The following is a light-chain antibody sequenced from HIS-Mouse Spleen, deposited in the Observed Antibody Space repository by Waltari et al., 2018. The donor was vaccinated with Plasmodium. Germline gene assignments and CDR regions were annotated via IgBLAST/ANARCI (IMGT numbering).Light chain of an antibody. Sequence: QSALTQPASVSGSPGQSITISCTGTSSDVGGYNYVSWYQQHPGKAPKLMIYDVSNRPSGVSNRCSGSKSGNTASLTISGLQAGDEADYYCSSYTSSSTLWVFGGGTKLTVL. CDR2: DVS. V-gene: IGLV2-14*03. CDR3: SSYTSSSTLWV. CDR1: SSDVGGYNY. J-gene: IGLJ3*02.